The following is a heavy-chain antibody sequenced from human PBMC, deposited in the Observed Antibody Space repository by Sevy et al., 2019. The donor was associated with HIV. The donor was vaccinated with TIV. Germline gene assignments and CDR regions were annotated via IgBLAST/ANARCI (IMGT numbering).Heavy chain of an antibody. CDR3: VGDQGGPSNAFDM. Sequence: GGSLRLSCAASGFTFSSYWMHWVRQAPRQRLVWVARVSDDGTITYNGDSVKGRFTISRDNAKNTLYLHMNSLRVDDTAVYCGVGDQGGPSNAFDMWGQGTLVTVSS. CDR1: GFTFSSYW. V-gene: IGHV3-74*01. D-gene: IGHD3-16*01. J-gene: IGHJ3*02. CDR2: VSDDGTIT.